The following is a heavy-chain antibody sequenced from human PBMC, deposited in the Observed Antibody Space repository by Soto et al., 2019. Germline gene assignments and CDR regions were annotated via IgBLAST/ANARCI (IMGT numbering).Heavy chain of an antibody. CDR3: ARQIVVVSAAIPYHLAY. D-gene: IGHD2-2*01. V-gene: IGHV4-39*01. Sequence: SETLSLTCTVSGGSISSSSYYWGWIRQPPGKGLEWIGSIYYSGSTYYNPSLKSRVTISVDTSKNQFSLKLSSVTAAHTAVYYCARQIVVVSAAIPYHLAYWGQGTPVTGSS. CDR2: IYYSGST. J-gene: IGHJ4*02. CDR1: GGSISSSSYY.